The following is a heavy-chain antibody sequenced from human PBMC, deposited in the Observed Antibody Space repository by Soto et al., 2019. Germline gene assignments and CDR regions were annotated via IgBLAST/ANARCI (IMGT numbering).Heavy chain of an antibody. J-gene: IGHJ6*02. CDR3: ARSEEDSDYFYYSLDV. CDR1: GDSVSSSSGA. Sequence: PSQTLSLTCVISGDSVSSSSGAWNWVRQSPSRGLEGLGRTYYSSRWYSDFAVSVRGRIVINADTSKNQFSLQLNSVTPLDPAVYFCARSEEDSDYFYYSLDVWCPGATVTIFS. D-gene: IGHD2-15*01. CDR2: TYYSSRWYS. V-gene: IGHV6-1*01.